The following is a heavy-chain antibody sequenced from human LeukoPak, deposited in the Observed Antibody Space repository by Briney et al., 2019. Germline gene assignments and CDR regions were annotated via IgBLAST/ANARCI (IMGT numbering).Heavy chain of an antibody. CDR2: IDPSGGTT. CDR3: ARGLVVATSELDY. D-gene: IGHD1-26*01. CDR1: GYTFTGYY. J-gene: IGHJ4*02. Sequence: ASVKVSCKASGYTFTGYYLHWVRQAPGHGLEWMGIIDPSGGTTSYAQKFQGRVTMTRDTSTSTVYMELSSLRSEDTAVYYCARGLVVATSELDYWGQGTLVTVSS. V-gene: IGHV1-46*01.